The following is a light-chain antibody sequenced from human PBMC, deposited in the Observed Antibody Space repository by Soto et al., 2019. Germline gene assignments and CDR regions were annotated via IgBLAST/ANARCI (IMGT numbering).Light chain of an antibody. CDR2: GAS. J-gene: IGKJ5*01. Sequence: EIVLTQSPGTLSLSPGERATLSCRASQSVSSSYVAWYQQKPGQAPRLLIYGASSRATGIPDRFSGSGSGTDFTLTISRLEPEDFVVYYCQQYGSSPPITFGQGTRLEIK. CDR1: QSVSSSY. CDR3: QQYGSSPPIT. V-gene: IGKV3-20*01.